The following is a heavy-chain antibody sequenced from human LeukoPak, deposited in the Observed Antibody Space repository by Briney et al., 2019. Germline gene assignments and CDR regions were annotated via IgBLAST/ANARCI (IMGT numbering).Heavy chain of an antibody. V-gene: IGHV4-30-2*01. CDR1: GGSISSGAYS. CDR2: IYHSGST. CDR3: ARGAPAHYYDSSGYYYAGAFDI. J-gene: IGHJ3*02. D-gene: IGHD3-22*01. Sequence: SETLSLTCAVSGGSISSGAYSWSWIRQPPGKGLEWIGYIYHSGSTYYNPSLNSRVTISVDRSKNQFSLKLSSVTAADTAVYYCARGAPAHYYDSSGYYYAGAFDIWGQGTMVTVSS.